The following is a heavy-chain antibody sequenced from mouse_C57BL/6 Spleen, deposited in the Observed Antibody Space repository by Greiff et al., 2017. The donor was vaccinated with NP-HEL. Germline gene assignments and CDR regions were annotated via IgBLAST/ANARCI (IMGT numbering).Heavy chain of an antibody. V-gene: IGHV1-15*01. Sequence: QVQLQQSGAELVRPGASVTLSCKASGYTFTDYEMHWVKQTPVHGLEWIGAIDPETGGPAYNQKFKGKAILTADKSSSTAYMELRSLTSEASAVYYCTRWNDDYPYWYFDVWGTGTTVTVSS. D-gene: IGHD2-4*01. CDR1: GYTFTDYE. CDR2: IDPETGGP. J-gene: IGHJ1*03. CDR3: TRWNDDYPYWYFDV.